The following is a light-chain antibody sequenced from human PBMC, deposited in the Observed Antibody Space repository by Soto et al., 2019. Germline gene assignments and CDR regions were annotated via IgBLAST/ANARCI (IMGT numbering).Light chain of an antibody. CDR3: SSYTSSSTPVV. CDR1: GSDVGAYNY. V-gene: IGLV2-14*01. J-gene: IGLJ2*01. CDR2: EVT. Sequence: QSALTQPASVSGSPGQSITISCTGSGSDVGAYNYVSWYQQHPDKAPKLLIFEVTNRPSGVSDRFSGSKSGNTASLTISSLQAEDAADYYCSSYTSSSTPVVFGGGTKVTVL.